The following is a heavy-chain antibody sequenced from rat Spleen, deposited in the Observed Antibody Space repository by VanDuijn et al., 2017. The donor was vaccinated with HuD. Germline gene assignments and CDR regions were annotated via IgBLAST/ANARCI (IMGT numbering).Heavy chain of an antibody. CDR2: ITYDGSGT. CDR3: ARPNYGYPFAY. CDR1: GFTFTDYN. D-gene: IGHD1-11*01. V-gene: IGHV5-7*01. J-gene: IGHJ3*01. Sequence: EVQLVESGGDLVQPGRSLKLSCAALGFTFTDYNMAWVRQAPKKGLEWVATITYDGSGTYYRDSVKGRFTISRDNAKSTLFLQMDSLRSEDTATYYCARPNYGYPFAYWGQGTLVTVSS.